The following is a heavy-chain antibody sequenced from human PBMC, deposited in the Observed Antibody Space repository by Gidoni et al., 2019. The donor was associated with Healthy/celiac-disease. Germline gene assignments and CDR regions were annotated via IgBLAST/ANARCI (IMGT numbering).Heavy chain of an antibody. CDR3: ATLDIVVVVAATERYGMDV. CDR2: ISGSGGST. Sequence: EVQLLESGGGLVQPGGSLRLSCAASGFTFSSYAMIWVRRAPGKGLEWVSAISGSGGSTYYADSVKGRFTISRDNSKNTLYLQMNSLRAEDTAVYYCATLDIVVVVAATERYGMDVWGQGTTVTVSS. J-gene: IGHJ6*02. V-gene: IGHV3-23*01. D-gene: IGHD2-15*01. CDR1: GFTFSSYA.